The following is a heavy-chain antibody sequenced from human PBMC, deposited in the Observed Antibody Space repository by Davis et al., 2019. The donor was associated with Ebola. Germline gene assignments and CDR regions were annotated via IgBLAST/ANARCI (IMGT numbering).Heavy chain of an antibody. D-gene: IGHD4-17*01. V-gene: IGHV4-39*01. CDR1: GGSISSSSYY. CDR2: IYYSGST. J-gene: IGHJ4*02. CDR3: ARQTTNFDY. Sequence: PGGSLRLSCTVSGGSISSSSYYWGWIRQPPGKGLEWIGSIYYSGSTYYNPSLKSRVTISVDTSKNQFSLKLSSVTAADTAVYYCARQTTNFDYWGQGTLVTVSS.